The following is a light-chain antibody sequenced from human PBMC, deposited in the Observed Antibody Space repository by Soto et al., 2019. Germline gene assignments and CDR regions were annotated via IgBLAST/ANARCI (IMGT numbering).Light chain of an antibody. J-gene: IGKJ2*01. CDR2: KAS. Sequence: LSTNRTNLRADTFRASQSISSWLAWYQQKPGKAPKLLIYKASSLESAVPSRFSGSGSGTEFTLSISNLQPDEFATYYCHQYHRYWRFGHVTKFEIK. CDR1: QSISSW. V-gene: IGKV1-5*03. CDR3: HQYHRYWR.